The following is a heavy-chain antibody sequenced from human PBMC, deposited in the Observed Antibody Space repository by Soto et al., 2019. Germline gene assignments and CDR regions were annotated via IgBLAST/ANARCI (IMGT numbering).Heavy chain of an antibody. V-gene: IGHV4-39*01. J-gene: IGHJ4*02. CDR1: GGSISSSSYY. Sequence: QLQLQESGPGLVKPSETLSLTCTVSGGSISSSSYYWGWIRQPPGKGLEWIGSIYYSGSTYYNPSLKSRVTISVDTSKNQFSLKLSSVTSADTAVYYCAGHGLWFGESSFDYWGQGTLVTVSS. CDR2: IYYSGST. D-gene: IGHD3-10*01. CDR3: AGHGLWFGESSFDY.